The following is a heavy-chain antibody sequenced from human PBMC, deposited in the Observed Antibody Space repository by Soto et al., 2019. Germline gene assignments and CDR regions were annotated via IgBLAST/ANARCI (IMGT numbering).Heavy chain of an antibody. CDR1: GFSINNYA. D-gene: IGHD5-18*01. V-gene: IGHV3-23*01. Sequence: PGGSLRLSCTASGFSINNYAGTWVRQAPGRGLEWVSSISGSGENTYYTDSVKGRFTISRDDSKNTVFLQMSSLRGDDSGIYFCARATGGGHGYIDMWGPGTLVTVSS. CDR3: ARATGGGHGYIDM. J-gene: IGHJ4*01. CDR2: ISGSGENT.